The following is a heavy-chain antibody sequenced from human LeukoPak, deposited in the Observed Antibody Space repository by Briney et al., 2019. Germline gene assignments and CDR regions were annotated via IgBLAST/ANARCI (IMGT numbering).Heavy chain of an antibody. J-gene: IGHJ4*02. Sequence: GGSLRLSCAASGFTFSSYEMNWVRQAPGKGLEWVSYISSSGSTIYYADSVKGRFTISRDNAKNSLYLQMNSLRAEDTAVYYCARVSGYYSVVYIDYWGQGTLVTVSS. CDR2: ISSSGSTI. CDR3: ARVSGYYSVVYIDY. CDR1: GFTFSSYE. V-gene: IGHV3-48*03. D-gene: IGHD3-22*01.